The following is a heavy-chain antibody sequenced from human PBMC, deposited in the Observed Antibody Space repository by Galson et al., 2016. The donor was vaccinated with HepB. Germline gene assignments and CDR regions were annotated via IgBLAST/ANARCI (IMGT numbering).Heavy chain of an antibody. V-gene: IGHV4-59*01. Sequence: SETLSLTCTVSGGSISSYYWSWIRQPPGKGLEWIGYIYYSGSTNYNPSLKSRVTISVDTSKNQFSLKLSSVTAADTAVYYWARDTWGYDILTGYYRLFDYWGQGTLVTVSS. CDR3: ARDTWGYDILTGYYRLFDY. D-gene: IGHD3-9*01. CDR1: GGSISSYY. CDR2: IYYSGST. J-gene: IGHJ4*02.